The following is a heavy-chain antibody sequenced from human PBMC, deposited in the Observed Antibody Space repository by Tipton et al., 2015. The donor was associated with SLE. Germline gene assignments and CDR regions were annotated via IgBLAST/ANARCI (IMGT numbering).Heavy chain of an antibody. CDR3: AISSGWSVDY. CDR1: GASISRGGYY. Sequence: LRLSCTVSGASISRGGYYWSWIRQHPGKGLEWIGHIYYTGSTNYNPSLQSRVTISLNKSKNQFSLNLSSVTAADTAVYYCAISSGWSVDYWGQGTLVTVSS. J-gene: IGHJ4*02. CDR2: IYYTGST. D-gene: IGHD6-19*01. V-gene: IGHV4-31*02.